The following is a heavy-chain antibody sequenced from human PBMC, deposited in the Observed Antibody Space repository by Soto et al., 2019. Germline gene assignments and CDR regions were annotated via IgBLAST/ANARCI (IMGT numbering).Heavy chain of an antibody. D-gene: IGHD3-16*01. CDR3: XRGPYXDLIXNXYYMDV. V-gene: IGHV4-59*11. Sequence: QVQLQESGPGLVKPSETLSLSCSVSGGSISGHYWSWVRQTPGKGLEWIGYMYYSGSTNYNPSLKSRXXXXXXXXXXXXXXXXXXXXXXXXXXXXCXRGPYXDLIXNXYYMDVWGKGTTVTVXS. J-gene: IGHJ6*03. CDR1: GGSISGHY. CDR2: MYYSGST.